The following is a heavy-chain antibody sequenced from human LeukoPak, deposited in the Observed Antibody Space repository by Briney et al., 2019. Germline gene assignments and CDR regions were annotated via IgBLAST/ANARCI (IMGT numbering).Heavy chain of an antibody. J-gene: IGHJ3*02. CDR1: GFTFSSYA. V-gene: IGHV3-30*14. CDR3: ARDPLDYAFDI. CDR2: ISYDGSNK. Sequence: GGSLRLSCAASGFTFSSYAMPWVRQAPGKGLEWVAVISYDGSNKYYADSVKGRFTISRDNSKNTLYLQMNSLRAEDTAVYYCARDPLDYAFDIWGQGTMVTVSS.